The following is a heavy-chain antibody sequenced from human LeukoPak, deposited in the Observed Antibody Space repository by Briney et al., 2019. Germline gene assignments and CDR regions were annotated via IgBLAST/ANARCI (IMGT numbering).Heavy chain of an antibody. D-gene: IGHD4-17*01. CDR2: ISGGGGTT. CDR3: VKGATVTTRPNFDY. V-gene: IGHV3-23*01. Sequence: GGSLRLSCAASGFTFSIYAMTWVRQAPGKGLEWVSVISGGGGTTYYGDSVKGRFTISRDNSKNTPFLQMNSLRVEDTATYYCVKGATVTTRPNFDYWGQGTVVTVSS. CDR1: GFTFSIYA. J-gene: IGHJ4*02.